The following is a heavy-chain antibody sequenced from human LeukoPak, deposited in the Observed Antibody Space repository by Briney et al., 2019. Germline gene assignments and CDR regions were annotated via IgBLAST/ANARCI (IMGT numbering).Heavy chain of an antibody. Sequence: GGSLRLSCVASGFSFSDTTMSWVRQAAGQGLVWVSRINSDGSSITYADSVKGRFTISRDNAKNTLYLQMNSLRVEDTAVYSCAREGRVSGYDFDCWGQGTLVTVSS. D-gene: IGHD5-12*01. V-gene: IGHV3-74*01. CDR1: GFSFSDTT. CDR3: AREGRVSGYDFDC. CDR2: INSDGSSI. J-gene: IGHJ4*02.